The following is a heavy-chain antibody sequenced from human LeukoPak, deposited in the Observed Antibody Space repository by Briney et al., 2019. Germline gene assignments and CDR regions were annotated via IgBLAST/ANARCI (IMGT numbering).Heavy chain of an antibody. V-gene: IGHV3-30*02. D-gene: IGHD2-15*01. CDR1: GFTFSSYG. CDR2: IRYDGSNK. Sequence: PGGSLRLSCAASGFTFSSYGMHWVRQAPGKGLEWVAFIRYDGSNKYYADSVKGRFTISRDNSKNTLYLQMNSLRAEDTAVYYCAKDNVVVVAATFDYWGQGTLVTVSS. CDR3: AKDNVVVVAATFDY. J-gene: IGHJ4*02.